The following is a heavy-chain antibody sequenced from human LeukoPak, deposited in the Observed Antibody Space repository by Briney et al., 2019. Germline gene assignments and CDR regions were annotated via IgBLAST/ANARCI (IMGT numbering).Heavy chain of an antibody. J-gene: IGHJ4*02. Sequence: ASVKVSCKASGYTFTSHGISWVRQAPGQGLEWMGWISAYNGNTNYARKFQGRVTMTTDTSTSTAYMELRSLRSDDTAVYYCARGLEDYYGSGSFFDYWGQGTLVTVSS. CDR3: ARGLEDYYGSGSFFDY. D-gene: IGHD3-10*01. CDR1: GYTFTSHG. CDR2: ISAYNGNT. V-gene: IGHV1-18*01.